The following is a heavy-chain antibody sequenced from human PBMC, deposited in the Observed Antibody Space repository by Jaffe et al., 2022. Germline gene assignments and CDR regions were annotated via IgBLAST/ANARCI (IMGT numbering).Heavy chain of an antibody. CDR1: GFSLSTSGVG. V-gene: IGHV2-5*01. Sequence: QITLKESGPTLVKPTQTLTLTCTFSGFSLSTSGVGVGWIRQPPGKALEWLALIYWNDDKRYSPSLKSRLTITKDTSKNQVVLTMTNMDPVDTATYYCAHIRPYCSSTSCYAAYYYYYYMDVWGKGTTVTVSS. J-gene: IGHJ6*03. D-gene: IGHD2-2*01. CDR3: AHIRPYCSSTSCYAAYYYYYYMDV. CDR2: IYWNDDK.